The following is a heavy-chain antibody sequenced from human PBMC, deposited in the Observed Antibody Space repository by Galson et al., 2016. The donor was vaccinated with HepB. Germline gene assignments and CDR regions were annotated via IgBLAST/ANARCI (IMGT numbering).Heavy chain of an antibody. J-gene: IGHJ6*02. CDR2: IIPMSGTT. CDR3: VRCGPGNYYGMDV. CDR1: GGTFNSYG. V-gene: IGHV1-69*13. Sequence: SVKVSCKASGGTFNSYGISWVRQAPGQGLEWMGGIIPMSGTTNPAQKFQGRVTITADESTSTAYMELSSLRSEDTAVYYCVRCGPGNYYGMDVWGQGPTVTVSS. D-gene: IGHD3-10*01.